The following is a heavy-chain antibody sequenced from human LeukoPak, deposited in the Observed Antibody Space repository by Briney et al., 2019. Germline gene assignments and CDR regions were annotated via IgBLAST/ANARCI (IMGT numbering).Heavy chain of an antibody. J-gene: IGHJ4*02. D-gene: IGHD1-26*01. Sequence: PSETLSLTCTVSGVSISSGSYYWRWIRQPAGTGLEWIGRIYTSGSTNYNPSLKSRVTISVDTSKNQFSLKLSSVTAADTAVYYCARGLGWENYWGQGTLVTVSS. CDR3: ARGLGWENY. CDR1: GVSISSGSYY. V-gene: IGHV4-61*02. CDR2: IYTSGST.